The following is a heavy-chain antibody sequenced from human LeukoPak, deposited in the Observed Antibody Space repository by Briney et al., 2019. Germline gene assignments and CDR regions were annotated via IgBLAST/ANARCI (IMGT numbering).Heavy chain of an antibody. CDR3: AKDSTFSYSSGLFDY. D-gene: IGHD6-19*01. Sequence: GGSLRLSCAASGFTFSSYAMSWVRQAPGKGLEWVSAISGSGGSTYYADSVKGRFTISRDNSKNTLYLQMNSLRAEDTAVYYCAKDSTFSYSSGLFDYWGQGTLVTVSS. J-gene: IGHJ4*02. V-gene: IGHV3-23*01. CDR2: ISGSGGST. CDR1: GFTFSSYA.